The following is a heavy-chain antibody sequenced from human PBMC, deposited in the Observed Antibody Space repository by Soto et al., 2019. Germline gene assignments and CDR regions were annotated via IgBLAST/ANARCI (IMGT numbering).Heavy chain of an antibody. Sequence: GGSLRLSCAASGFTFSSYGMHWVRQAPGKGLEWVAAISYAGSNKNYADSVKGRFTISRDNSKNTLYLQMDSLRDEDTAVYYCAKDTYYHDSSGYYVFDYWGQGTLVTVSS. CDR1: GFTFSSYG. D-gene: IGHD3-22*01. CDR2: ISYAGSNK. J-gene: IGHJ4*02. V-gene: IGHV3-30*18. CDR3: AKDTYYHDSSGYYVFDY.